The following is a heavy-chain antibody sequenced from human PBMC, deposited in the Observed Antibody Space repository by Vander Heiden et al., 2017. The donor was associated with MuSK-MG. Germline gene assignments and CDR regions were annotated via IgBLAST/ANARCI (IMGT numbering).Heavy chain of an antibody. CDR2: INSDGSDT. D-gene: IGHD1-1*01. Sequence: EVQLVESEGGLVQPGGSLRLSCVAPDSTVSPYWVSWVRQAPGKGLVWVARINSDGSDTPYADSVKGRFTISRDNAKNTLYLQMNSLRVEGTAMYHCVRDRGTPDAFDIWGQGTTVTVSS. CDR1: DSTVSPYW. V-gene: IGHV3-74*01. CDR3: VRDRGTPDAFDI. J-gene: IGHJ3*02.